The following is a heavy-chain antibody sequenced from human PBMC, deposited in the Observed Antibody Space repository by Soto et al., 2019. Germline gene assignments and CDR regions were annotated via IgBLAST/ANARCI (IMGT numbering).Heavy chain of an antibody. V-gene: IGHV3-15*01. CDR2: IKSKTDGGTT. D-gene: IGHD5-12*01. Sequence: PGGSTRIACAACGSTFSNAWMSWVRQATGKGLEWVGRIKSKTDGGTTDYAAPVKGRFTISRDDSKNTLYLQMNSLKTEDTAVYYCTTEWLLDAFDIWGQGTMVTVSS. CDR3: TTEWLLDAFDI. CDR1: GSTFSNAW. J-gene: IGHJ3*02.